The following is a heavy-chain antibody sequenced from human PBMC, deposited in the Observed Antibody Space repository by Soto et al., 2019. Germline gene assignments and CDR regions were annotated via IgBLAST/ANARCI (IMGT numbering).Heavy chain of an antibody. V-gene: IGHV1-2*04. CDR2: INPNRGGT. D-gene: IGHD3-22*01. Sequence: ASVQASCKASGYTFTACYMHWVRQSPGQGLEWRGWINPNRGGTNYAKKCQGWVPRTRDTSISTAYRELSRLRSDDTAVYFCARDLGAEYYDRSGYTWFAPWGQGTLVPVSS. J-gene: IGHJ5*02. CDR1: GYTFTACY. CDR3: ARDLGAEYYDRSGYTWFAP.